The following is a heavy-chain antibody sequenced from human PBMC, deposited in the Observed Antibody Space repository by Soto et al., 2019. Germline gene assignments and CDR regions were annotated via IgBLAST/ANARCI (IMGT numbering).Heavy chain of an antibody. CDR2: INPILSMS. CDR1: GDTFTFYS. V-gene: IGHV1-69*02. D-gene: IGHD3-10*01. CDR3: ASSYGSGYRAFDY. J-gene: IGHJ4*02. Sequence: QVQLVQSGAEVKKPGSSVRVSCKASGDTFTFYSINWVRQATGLGLEWMGRINPILSMSNYAQRFQGRVTMTGDKSTSTAYMELSSLRSEDTAMYYCASSYGSGYRAFDYWGQGALVTVSS.